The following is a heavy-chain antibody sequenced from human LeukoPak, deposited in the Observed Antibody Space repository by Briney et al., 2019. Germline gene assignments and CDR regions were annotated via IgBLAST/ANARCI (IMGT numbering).Heavy chain of an antibody. CDR2: IYSGGSP. CDR1: GFTFSTNY. J-gene: IGHJ4*02. D-gene: IGHD3-22*01. CDR3: ARDLNYYDSSGYGH. V-gene: IGHV3-53*01. Sequence: GGSLRLSCAATGFTFSTNYMSLVRQAQGKGVEWVSVIYSGGSPYYADSVKGRFTISRDNSKNTLYLQMNSLRAEDTAVYYCARDLNYYDSSGYGHWGQGTLVTVSS.